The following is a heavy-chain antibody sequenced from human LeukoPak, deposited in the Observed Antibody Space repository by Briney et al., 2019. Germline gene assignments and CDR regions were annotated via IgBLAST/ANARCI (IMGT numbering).Heavy chain of an antibody. V-gene: IGHV3-48*03. CDR2: ISNSGNTI. Sequence: PGGSLRLSCAASGFTFSSYAMHWVRQAPGKGLEWISYISNSGNTIYYAESVMGRFTISRDNAKNSLYLQMNNLRAEDTAIYYCARTAISRFFDYLPLGDNYFDPWGQGTLVTVSS. CDR3: ARTAISRFFDYLPLGDNYFDP. J-gene: IGHJ5*02. CDR1: GFTFSSYA. D-gene: IGHD3-9*01.